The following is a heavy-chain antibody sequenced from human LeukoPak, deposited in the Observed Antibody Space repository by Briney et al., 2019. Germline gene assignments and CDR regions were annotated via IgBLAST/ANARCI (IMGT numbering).Heavy chain of an antibody. CDR3: ARGVSTAGTGDWFDL. CDR1: GYTFTSYD. CDR2: MNPNSGNT. J-gene: IGHJ5*02. D-gene: IGHD6-13*01. V-gene: IGHV1-8*01. Sequence: ASVKVSCKASGYTFTSYDINWVRQATGQGLEWMGWMNPNSGNTGYAQKFQGRVTMTRNTSISTAYMELSSLRSEDTAVYYCARGVSTAGTGDWFDLWGQGTLVTVSS.